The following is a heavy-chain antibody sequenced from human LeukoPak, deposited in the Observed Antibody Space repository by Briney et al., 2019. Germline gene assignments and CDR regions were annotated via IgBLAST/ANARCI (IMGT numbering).Heavy chain of an antibody. CDR3: ARVGGGNYYYYGMDV. V-gene: IGHV4-59*01. CDR1: GGSISSYY. CDR2: IYYSGRA. J-gene: IGHJ6*02. D-gene: IGHD3-10*01. Sequence: SETLSLTCTVSGGSISSYYWSWIRQPPGKGLEWIGYIYYSGRANYNPSLKSRVTISVETSKNKLSLKLRSVTAADTAVYYCARVGGGNYYYYGMDVWGQGTTVTVTS.